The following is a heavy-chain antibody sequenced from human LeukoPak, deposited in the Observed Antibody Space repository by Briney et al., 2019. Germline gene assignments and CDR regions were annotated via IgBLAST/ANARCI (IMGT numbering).Heavy chain of an antibody. Sequence: GASVKVSCKASGGTFSSYAISWVRQAPGQGLEWMGGIIPIFGTANYAQKFQGRVTITADKSTSTAYMELSSLRSEDTAVYYCARASSLGGWFAYYYYYYMDVWGKGTTVTVSS. J-gene: IGHJ6*03. D-gene: IGHD6-19*01. CDR1: GGTFSSYA. V-gene: IGHV1-69*06. CDR2: IIPIFGTA. CDR3: ARASSLGGWFAYYYYYYMDV.